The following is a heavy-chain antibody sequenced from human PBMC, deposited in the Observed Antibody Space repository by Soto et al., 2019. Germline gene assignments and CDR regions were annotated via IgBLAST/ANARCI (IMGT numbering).Heavy chain of an antibody. V-gene: IGHV1-2*02. Sequence: GASVKVPCKASGYTFTGYYMHWVRQAPGQGLEWMGWINPNSGGTNYADSVKGRFTISRDNAKNSLYLQMNSLRAEDTAVYYCAREAVSRQVGAFDIWGQGTMVTVS. CDR2: INPNSGGT. J-gene: IGHJ3*02. D-gene: IGHD2-15*01. CDR1: GYTFTGYY. CDR3: AREAVSRQVGAFDI.